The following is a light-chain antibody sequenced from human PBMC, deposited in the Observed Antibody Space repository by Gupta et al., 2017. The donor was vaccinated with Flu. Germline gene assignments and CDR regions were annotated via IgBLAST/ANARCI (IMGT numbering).Light chain of an antibody. CDR1: NIRSNS. Sequence: SYVLTQPQCASLAPRQPARTACGINNIRSNSVHWYQQKPGQAPVLVAYDDSDRPSGIPERFSGSTSGNTATLTISRVEAGDEADYYCQVWDISSDHYVFGSGTKVTVL. J-gene: IGLJ1*01. CDR3: QVWDISSDHYV. V-gene: IGLV3-21*02. CDR2: DDS.